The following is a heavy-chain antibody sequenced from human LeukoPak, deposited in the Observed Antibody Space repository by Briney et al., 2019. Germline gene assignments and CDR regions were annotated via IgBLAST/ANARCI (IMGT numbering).Heavy chain of an antibody. J-gene: IGHJ3*02. D-gene: IGHD5-24*01. CDR2: MNPNSGNT. CDR1: GYTFTSYD. CDR3: ARDGYKGRGAFDI. V-gene: IGHV1-8*01. Sequence: GASVKVSCKASGYTFTSYDINWVRQATGQGLEWMGWMNPNSGNTGYAQKFQGRVTMTRDMSTSTVYMELSSLRSEDTAVYYCARDGYKGRGAFDIWGQGTMVTVSS.